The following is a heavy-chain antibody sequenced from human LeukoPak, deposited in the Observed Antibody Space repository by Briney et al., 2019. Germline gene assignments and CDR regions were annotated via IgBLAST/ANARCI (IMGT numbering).Heavy chain of an antibody. Sequence: PGGSLRLSCAASGFTFSNYAVHWVRQAPGKGLEYVPGITFNGVSTYYANSVKGRFTISRDNSKNTLYLQMGSLRAEDMAVYYCARERYSGYDFDAFDIWGQGTMVTVSS. CDR3: ARERYSGYDFDAFDI. J-gene: IGHJ3*02. CDR2: ITFNGVST. D-gene: IGHD5-12*01. CDR1: GFTFSNYA. V-gene: IGHV3-64*01.